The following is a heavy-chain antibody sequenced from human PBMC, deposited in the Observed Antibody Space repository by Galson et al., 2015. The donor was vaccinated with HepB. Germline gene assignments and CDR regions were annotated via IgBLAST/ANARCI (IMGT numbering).Heavy chain of an antibody. CDR1: GFTFDNYA. V-gene: IGHV3-9*01. Sequence: SLRLSCAASGFTFDNYAMHWVRLAPGKGLEWVSGISWNSGSIGYADSVKGRFTISRDNAKNSLYLLMNSLRDEDTALYYCAKDTAAYYYYGMDVWGQGTTVTVSS. J-gene: IGHJ6*02. CDR3: AKDTAAYYYYGMDV. CDR2: ISWNSGSI.